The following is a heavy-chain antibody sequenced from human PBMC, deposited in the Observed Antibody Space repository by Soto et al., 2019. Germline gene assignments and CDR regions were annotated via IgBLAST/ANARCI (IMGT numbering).Heavy chain of an antibody. CDR2: ISYDGSNK. CDR3: ARVAHSGWALDY. CDR1: GFTFSSYA. Sequence: QVQLMESGGGVVQPGRSLRLSCAASGFTFSSYAMHWVRQAPGKGLEWVAVISYDGSNKYYADSVKGRFTISRDNSKNTLYLQMNSLRAEDTAVYYCARVAHSGWALDYWGQGTLVTVSS. V-gene: IGHV3-30-3*01. D-gene: IGHD6-19*01. J-gene: IGHJ4*02.